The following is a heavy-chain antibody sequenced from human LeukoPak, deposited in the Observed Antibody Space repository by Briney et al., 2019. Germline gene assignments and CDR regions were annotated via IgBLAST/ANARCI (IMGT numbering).Heavy chain of an antibody. Sequence: GGSLRLSCAASGLTFSSYSMNWVRQAPGKGLEWVSSISSSSSYIYYADSVKGRFTISRDNAKNSLYLQMNSLRAEDTAVYYCARLVRGYFVYWGQGTLVTVSS. CDR2: ISSSSSYI. V-gene: IGHV3-21*01. CDR3: ARLVRGYFVY. D-gene: IGHD2-2*01. J-gene: IGHJ4*02. CDR1: GLTFSSYS.